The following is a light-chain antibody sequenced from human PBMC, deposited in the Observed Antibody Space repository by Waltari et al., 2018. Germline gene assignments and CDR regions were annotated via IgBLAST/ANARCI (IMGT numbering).Light chain of an antibody. CDR1: QSITSH. CDR2: TAS. CDR3: QQSYITPYT. Sequence: EIQMTQAPSSLSASVGDRVTITCRASQSITSHLNWFQQQPGRAPKLLIHTASSLESGVPSRFSGSGSGTHFTLTISSLQPEDFATYFCQQSYITPYTFGQGTKLEI. V-gene: IGKV1-39*01. J-gene: IGKJ2*01.